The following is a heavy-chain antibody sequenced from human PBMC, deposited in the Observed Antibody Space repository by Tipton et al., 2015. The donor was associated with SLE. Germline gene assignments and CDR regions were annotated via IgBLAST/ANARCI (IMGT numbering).Heavy chain of an antibody. CDR2: INPNSGGT. J-gene: IGHJ5*02. CDR3: ARSYRYNWNDSPFDP. V-gene: IGHV1-2*06. Sequence: QLVQSGPEVKKPGASVKVSCKASGYTFTGYYMHWVRQAPGQGLEWMGRINPNSGGTNYAQKFQGRVTMTRDTSISTAYMELSRLRSDDTAVYYCARSYRYNWNDSPFDPWGQGTLVTVSS. D-gene: IGHD1-20*01. CDR1: GYTFTGYY.